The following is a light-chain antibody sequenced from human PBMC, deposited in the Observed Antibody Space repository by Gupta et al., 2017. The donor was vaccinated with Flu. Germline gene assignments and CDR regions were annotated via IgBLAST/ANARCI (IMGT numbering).Light chain of an antibody. V-gene: IGLV1-51*02. CDR1: TDNVGNNY. J-gene: IGLJ3*02. Sequence: STDNVGNNYVSWYQQLPGKAPKLIIYEISKRPSGIPGRFSGSKSGTSATLDITGLQTEDEADYYCEAWENDMSVVVFGGGTKVTVL. CDR2: EIS. CDR3: EAWENDMSVVV.